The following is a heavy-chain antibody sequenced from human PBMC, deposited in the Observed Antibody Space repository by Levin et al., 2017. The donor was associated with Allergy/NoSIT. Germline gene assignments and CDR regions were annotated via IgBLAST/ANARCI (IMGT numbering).Heavy chain of an antibody. CDR1: GFTFSSYA. D-gene: IGHD2-15*01. V-gene: IGHV3-30-3*01. Sequence: GGSLRLSCAASGFTFSSYAMHWVRQAPGKGLEWVAVISYDGSNKYYADSVKGRFTISRDNSKNTLYLQMNSLRAEDTAVYYCARDRSWGSAEYFQHWGQGTLVTVSS. J-gene: IGHJ1*01. CDR3: ARDRSWGSAEYFQH. CDR2: ISYDGSNK.